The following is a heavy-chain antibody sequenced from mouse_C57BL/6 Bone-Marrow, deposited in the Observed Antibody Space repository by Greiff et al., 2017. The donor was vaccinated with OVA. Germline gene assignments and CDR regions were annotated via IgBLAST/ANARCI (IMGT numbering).Heavy chain of an antibody. CDR3: ARTSSYYGSSYSYFDV. CDR1: GYTFTSYW. J-gene: IGHJ1*03. Sequence: QVQLQQSGAELAKPGASVKLSCKASGYTFTSYWMHWVKQRPGQGLEWIGYINPSSGYTKYNQKFKDKATLNADKSSRPAYMQLSSLTYEDSAVYYCARTSSYYGSSYSYFDVWGTGTTLTVSS. CDR2: INPSSGYT. D-gene: IGHD1-1*01. V-gene: IGHV1-7*01.